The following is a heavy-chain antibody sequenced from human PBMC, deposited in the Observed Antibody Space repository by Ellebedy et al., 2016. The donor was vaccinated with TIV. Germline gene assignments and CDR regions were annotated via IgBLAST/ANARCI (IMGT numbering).Heavy chain of an antibody. CDR3: AGEIWFGELLVDY. J-gene: IGHJ4*02. D-gene: IGHD3-10*01. CDR2: IYASGST. CDR1: GGSITSYY. V-gene: IGHV4-4*07. Sequence: MPSETLSLTCTVSGGSITSYYWNWIRQPAGKGLEWVGRIYASGSTNYNPSLKRRLTLSVDTSKNQLSLKLRSVTAADTAVYYCAGEIWFGELLVDYWGPGTRVTVSS.